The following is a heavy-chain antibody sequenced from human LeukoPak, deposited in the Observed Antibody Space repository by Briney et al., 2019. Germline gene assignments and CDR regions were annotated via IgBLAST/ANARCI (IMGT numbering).Heavy chain of an antibody. V-gene: IGHV4-59*01. Sequence: PSETLSLTCTVSGDSISGYYWTWMRQPPGKGLEWIGYIYSSGSTKYNPSLESRVTVSIDTSKNQLSLKLSSVTAADTAVYYCAREPGFDSSGYLNWFDPWGQGTLVTVSS. D-gene: IGHD3-22*01. CDR2: IYSSGST. CDR1: GDSISGYY. J-gene: IGHJ5*02. CDR3: AREPGFDSSGYLNWFDP.